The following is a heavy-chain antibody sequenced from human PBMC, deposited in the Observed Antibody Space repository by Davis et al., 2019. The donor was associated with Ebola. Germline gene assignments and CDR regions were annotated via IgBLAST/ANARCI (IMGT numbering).Heavy chain of an antibody. CDR3: ARDPPYDQGYDY. J-gene: IGHJ4*02. D-gene: IGHD3-22*01. CDR2: TYYRSKWFV. CDR1: GDSVPSNTAA. Sequence: SQTLSLTCAISGDSVPSNTAAWNWIRQPPSRGLEWLGRTYYRSKWFVDYAVSVKSRMTINSDTSKNQFSLQLSSVTPEDTAVYYCARDPPYDQGYDYWGQGILVTVSS. V-gene: IGHV6-1*01.